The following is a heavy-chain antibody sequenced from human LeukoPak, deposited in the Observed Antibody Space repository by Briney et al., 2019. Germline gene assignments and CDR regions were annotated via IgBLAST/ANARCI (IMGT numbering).Heavy chain of an antibody. CDR2: ISSSGSFL. CDR1: GFTFSSYS. CDR3: ARGLNSGSFSPLDY. J-gene: IGHJ4*02. V-gene: IGHV3-21*01. Sequence: PGGSLRLSCAASGFTFSSYSMHWVRQAPGKGLEWASSISSSGSFLYDADSVKGRFSISRDNAKNSLYLQMNSLRAEDTAVYYCARGLNSGSFSPLDYWGQGTPVTVSS. D-gene: IGHD1-26*01.